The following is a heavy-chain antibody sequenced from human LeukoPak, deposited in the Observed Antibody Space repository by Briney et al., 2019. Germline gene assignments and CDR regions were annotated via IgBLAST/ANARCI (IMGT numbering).Heavy chain of an antibody. CDR3: ARSGSLQWLASYFDY. CDR1: GFTFSSYS. D-gene: IGHD6-19*01. J-gene: IGHJ4*02. CDR2: ISSSSSYI. Sequence: AGGSLRLSCAASGFTFSSYSMNWVRQAPGKGLEWVSSISSSSSYIYYADSVKGRFTISRDNAKNSLYLQMNSLRAEDTAVYYCARSGSLQWLASYFDYWGQGTLVTVSS. V-gene: IGHV3-21*01.